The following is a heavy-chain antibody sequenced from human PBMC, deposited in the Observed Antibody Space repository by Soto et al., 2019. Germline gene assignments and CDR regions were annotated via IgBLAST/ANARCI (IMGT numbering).Heavy chain of an antibody. CDR2: ISGSGGST. J-gene: IGHJ6*02. CDR1: GFTFSSYA. V-gene: IGHV3-23*01. D-gene: IGHD6-6*01. CDR3: AKNQRLVPYYGMDV. Sequence: EVQLLESGGGLVQPGGSLRLSCAASGFTFSSYAMSWVRQAPGKGLEWVSAISGSGGSTYYADSVKGRFTISRDNTKNTLYLQMNSLRAEDTAVYYCAKNQRLVPYYGMDVWGQGTTVTVSS.